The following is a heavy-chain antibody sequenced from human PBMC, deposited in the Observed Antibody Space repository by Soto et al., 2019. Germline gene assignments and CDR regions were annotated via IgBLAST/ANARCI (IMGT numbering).Heavy chain of an antibody. CDR2: INPNSGDT. Sequence: QVQLVQSGTEMKKPGASVKVSCKASGNIFTDHYVHWLRQARGQGLEWMGWINPNSGDTNHAQKIQGRVTMTRDMSISLVYMELTRLTSDDTAVYFCARDITVSTMGFDYWGQGTLVTVSS. CDR3: ARDITVSTMGFDY. D-gene: IGHD4-17*01. CDR1: GNIFTDHY. J-gene: IGHJ4*02. V-gene: IGHV1-2*02.